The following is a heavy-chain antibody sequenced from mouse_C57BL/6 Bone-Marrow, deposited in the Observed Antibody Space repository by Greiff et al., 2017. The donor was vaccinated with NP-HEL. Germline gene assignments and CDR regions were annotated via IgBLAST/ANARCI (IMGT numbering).Heavy chain of an antibody. CDR1: GFNIKDDY. CDR3: TTVLYYDYDGFAY. J-gene: IGHJ3*01. V-gene: IGHV14-4*01. D-gene: IGHD2-4*01. Sequence: VQLQQSGAELVRPGASVKLSCTASGFNIKDDYMHWVKQRPEQGLEWIGWIDPANGDTEYASKFQGTATITADTSSNTAYLQTRSLTSEDTAGYYCTTVLYYDYDGFAYGGQGTRVTVSA. CDR2: IDPANGDT.